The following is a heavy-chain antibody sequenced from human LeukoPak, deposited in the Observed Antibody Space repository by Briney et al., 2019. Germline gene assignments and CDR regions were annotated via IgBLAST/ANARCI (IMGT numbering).Heavy chain of an antibody. CDR1: GFSFSAYW. D-gene: IGHD2-15*01. CDR3: ARFGYVAAVDV. CDR2: INPAGSET. V-gene: IGHV3-7*01. Sequence: GGSLRLSCAASGFSFSAYWMTWVRQAPGTGLEWVANINPAGSETYYVDPVKGRFSISRDNAKNLVYLQINSLRAEDTAVYHCARFGYVAAVDVWGQGTPVTVSS. J-gene: IGHJ4*02.